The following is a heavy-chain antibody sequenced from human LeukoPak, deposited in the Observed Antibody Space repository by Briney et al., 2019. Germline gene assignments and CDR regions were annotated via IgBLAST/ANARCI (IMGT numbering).Heavy chain of an antibody. V-gene: IGHV1-69*05. CDR1: GGTFSSYA. D-gene: IGHD2-21*02. CDR2: IIPIFGTA. J-gene: IGHJ4*02. CDR3: ARGPYCGGDCYSSFDY. Sequence: SVKVSCKASGGTFSSYAISWVRQAPGQGLEWMGRIIPIFGTANYAQKFQGGVTITTDESTSTAYMELSSLRSEDTAVYYCARGPYCGGDCYSSFDYWGQGTLVTVSS.